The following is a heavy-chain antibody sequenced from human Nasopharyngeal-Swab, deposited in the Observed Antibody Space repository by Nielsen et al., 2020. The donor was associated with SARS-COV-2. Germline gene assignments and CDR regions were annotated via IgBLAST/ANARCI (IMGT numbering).Heavy chain of an antibody. V-gene: IGHV1-2*06. CDR3: ATDSSSWYEEDY. Sequence: ASVKVSCKASGYTFTSYDINWVRQATGQGLEWMGRINPNSGGTNYAQKFQGRVTMTRDTSISTAYMELSRLRSDDTAVYYCATDSSSWYEEDYWGQGTLVTVSS. J-gene: IGHJ4*02. CDR2: INPNSGGT. CDR1: GYTFTSYD. D-gene: IGHD6-13*01.